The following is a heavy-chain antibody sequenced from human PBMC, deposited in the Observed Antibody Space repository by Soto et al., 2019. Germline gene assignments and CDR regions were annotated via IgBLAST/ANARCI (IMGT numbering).Heavy chain of an antibody. CDR3: APLSVSLSGPYGIHV. CDR1: GYSVTSSDYY. J-gene: IGHJ6*02. D-gene: IGHD2-15*01. V-gene: IGHV4-39*01. CDR2: MFYSGLT. Sequence: PSETLSLTCSVSGYSVTSSDYYWAWIRQPPGKGLEWIGSMFYSGLTYYNPSPKSRVTLSVDTSKNQFPVRLNSVTAADTAVYYCAPLSVSLSGPYGIHVWGQGTTVTVSS.